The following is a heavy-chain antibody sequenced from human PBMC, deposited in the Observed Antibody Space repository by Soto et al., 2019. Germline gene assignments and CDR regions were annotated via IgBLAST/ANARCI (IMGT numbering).Heavy chain of an antibody. CDR2: IYHSGST. V-gene: IGHV4-30-2*01. J-gene: IGHJ4*02. Sequence: QLKLQESGSGLVKPSQTLSLTCAVSGGSISSGGYSWSWIRQPPGKGLEWIGYIYHSGSTYYNPSLKSRVTISVDRSKNQFSLKLISATAADTAVYYCASAGGLGAVAADYWGQGTLVTVSS. CDR3: ASAGGLGAVAADY. D-gene: IGHD6-19*01. CDR1: GGSISSGGYS.